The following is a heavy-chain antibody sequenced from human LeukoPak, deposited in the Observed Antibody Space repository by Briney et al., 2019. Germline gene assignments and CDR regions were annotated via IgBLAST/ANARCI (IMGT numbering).Heavy chain of an antibody. D-gene: IGHD3-3*01. CDR2: IIPVLDLI. Sequence: SVKVSCKVSGGTFSTYGVVWVRQGPGQGLEWMGRIIPVLDLIDYAQKFQGRVTITADKSTNTAYMELNSLRSEDTAVYYCAKDRHYDFWSGYYGTFDIWGQGTMVTVSS. CDR3: AKDRHYDFWSGYYGTFDI. V-gene: IGHV1-69*04. J-gene: IGHJ3*02. CDR1: GGTFSTYG.